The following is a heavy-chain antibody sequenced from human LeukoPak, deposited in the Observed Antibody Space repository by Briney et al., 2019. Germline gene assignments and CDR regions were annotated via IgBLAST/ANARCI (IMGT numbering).Heavy chain of an antibody. D-gene: IGHD3-16*02. V-gene: IGHV4-30-2*01. J-gene: IGHJ4*02. CDR2: IYHSGST. CDR1: GGSISSGGYS. CDR3: ARRTYYDYVWGSYRYPYFDY. Sequence: SETLSLTCAVSGGSISSGGYSWSWIRQPPGKGLEWIGYIYHSGSTYYNPSLKSRVTISVDRSKNQSSLKLSSVTAADTAVYYCARRTYYDYVWGSYRYPYFDYWGQGTLVTVSS.